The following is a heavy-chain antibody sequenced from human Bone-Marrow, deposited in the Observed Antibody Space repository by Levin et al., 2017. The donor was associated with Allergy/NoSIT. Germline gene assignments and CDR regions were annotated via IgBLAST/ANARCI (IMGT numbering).Heavy chain of an antibody. CDR3: ARGADTGYDSTPAY. J-gene: IGHJ4*02. V-gene: IGHV3-74*01. D-gene: IGHD5-12*01. CDR1: GFTFNSYW. CDR2: INSDGSDT. Sequence: GGSLRLSCVGSGFTFNSYWMHWVRQAPGKGLVWVSRINSDGSDTTYADSVKGRLTISRDNAKNTLYLQMNSLRAEDTAVYFCARGADTGYDSTPAYWGQGTLVTVSS.